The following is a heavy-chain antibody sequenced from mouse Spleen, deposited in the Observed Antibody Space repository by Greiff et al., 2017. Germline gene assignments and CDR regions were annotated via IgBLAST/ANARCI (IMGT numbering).Heavy chain of an antibody. Sequence: VQLQQSGPELVKPGASVKISCKASGYSFTGYYMHWVKQSHVKSLEWIGRINPYNGATSYNQNFKDKASLTVDKSSSTAYMELHSLTSEDSAVYYCARGDYEGFAYWGQGTLVTVSA. CDR3: ARGDYEGFAY. D-gene: IGHD2-4*01. J-gene: IGHJ3*01. V-gene: IGHV1-26*01. CDR1: GYSFTGYY. CDR2: INPYNGAT.